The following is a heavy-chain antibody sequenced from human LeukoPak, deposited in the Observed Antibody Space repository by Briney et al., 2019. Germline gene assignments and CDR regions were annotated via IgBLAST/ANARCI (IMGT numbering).Heavy chain of an antibody. J-gene: IGHJ4*02. V-gene: IGHV3-48*03. CDR3: AKGRYGNNWYYFDV. Sequence: SLLPSGAFAFSTCNNYEINGGHPPPERGVGGASYISSSGSCIYYAESVKGRFTISRDNSKNTLYLQMSGLRGEDTAVYHCAKGRYGNNWYYFDVWGQGTLVTVSS. CDR1: FSTCNNYE. CDR2: ISSSGSCI. D-gene: IGHD1-1*01.